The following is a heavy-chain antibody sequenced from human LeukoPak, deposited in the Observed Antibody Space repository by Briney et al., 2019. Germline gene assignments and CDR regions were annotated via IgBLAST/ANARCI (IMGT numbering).Heavy chain of an antibody. V-gene: IGHV5-51*04. J-gene: IGHJ5*02. Sequence: GESLKISCKGSGYSFTSYWIGWVRQMPGKGLEWMGIIYPGDSDTRYSPSFQGQVTISADKPISTAYLQWSSLKASDTAMYYCARNHVRGCCSGGSCYDGPLDNWFDPWGQGTLVTVSS. D-gene: IGHD2-15*01. CDR2: IYPGDSDT. CDR3: ARNHVRGCCSGGSCYDGPLDNWFDP. CDR1: GYSFTSYW.